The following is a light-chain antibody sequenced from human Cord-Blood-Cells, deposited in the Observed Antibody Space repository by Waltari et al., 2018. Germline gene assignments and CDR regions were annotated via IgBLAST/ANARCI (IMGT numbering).Light chain of an antibody. CDR3: QQSYSKPFT. J-gene: IGKJ3*01. V-gene: IGKV1-39*01. CDR1: QSISSY. Sequence: IQMTQSPSSLSASVGDRVTITCRASQSISSYLNWYQQKPGKAPKLLIYAASSLQSGVPSRFSGSGSGTDFTLTISSLQPEDFATYYCQQSYSKPFTFGPGTKVDIK. CDR2: AAS.